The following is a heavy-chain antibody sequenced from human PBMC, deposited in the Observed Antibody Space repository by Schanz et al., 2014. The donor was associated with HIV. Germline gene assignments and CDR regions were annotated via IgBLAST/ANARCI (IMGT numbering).Heavy chain of an antibody. CDR3: AKTSITLGMDV. Sequence: VQLVESGGGVVQPGRSLRLSCAASGFIFSSYGMHWARQAPGKGLEWVTGISASGARTDYANSVKGRFTTSRVNAKNTLYLQMNSLRAEDTAIYYCAKTSITLGMDVWGQGTTVTVSS. CDR2: ISASGART. V-gene: IGHV3-23*04. CDR1: GFIFSSYG. D-gene: IGHD1-20*01. J-gene: IGHJ6*02.